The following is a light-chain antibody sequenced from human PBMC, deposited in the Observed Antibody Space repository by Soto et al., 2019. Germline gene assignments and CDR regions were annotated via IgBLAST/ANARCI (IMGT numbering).Light chain of an antibody. Sequence: EIVLTQSPATLSLSPGERATLSCRASQSVSSPLAWYQQKPGQAPRLLIYDASSRATGIPARFSGSGSGTDFTLTISSLEPEDFAVYYCQQRSNWPGTFGQGTKVEIK. CDR1: QSVSSP. V-gene: IGKV3-11*01. CDR2: DAS. J-gene: IGKJ1*01. CDR3: QQRSNWPGT.